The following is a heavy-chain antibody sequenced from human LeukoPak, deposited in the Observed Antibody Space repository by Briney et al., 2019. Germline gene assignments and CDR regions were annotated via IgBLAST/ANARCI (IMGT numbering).Heavy chain of an antibody. CDR2: ISAYNGNT. D-gene: IGHD2-2*01. V-gene: IGHV1-18*01. J-gene: IGHJ5*02. CDR3: GRRECSTSCFWFDP. Sequence: ASVKVSCKASGYTFTSYGISWVRQAPGQGLEWMGWISAYNGNTNYAQKLQGRVTMTTDTSTSTAYMELRSLRSDDTAAYYCGRRECSTSCFWFDPWGQGTLVTVSS. CDR1: GYTFTSYG.